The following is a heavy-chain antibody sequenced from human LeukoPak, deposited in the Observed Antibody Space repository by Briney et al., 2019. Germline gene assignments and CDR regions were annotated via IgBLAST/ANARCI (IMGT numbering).Heavy chain of an antibody. CDR1: GFTFSAYG. D-gene: IGHD5-18*01. Sequence: GGSLRLSCAASGFTFSAYGMNWVRQAPGKGLEWLALIGSDGSNKYFADSVKGRFTISRDNSKNTLYLQMNSLRAEGTAVYFCAGGYSYGDYWGQGTLVTVSS. CDR2: IGSDGSNK. CDR3: AGGYSYGDY. V-gene: IGHV3-30*02. J-gene: IGHJ4*02.